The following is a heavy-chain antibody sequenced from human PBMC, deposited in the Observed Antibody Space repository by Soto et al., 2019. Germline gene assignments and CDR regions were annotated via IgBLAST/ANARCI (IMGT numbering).Heavy chain of an antibody. D-gene: IGHD3-22*01. J-gene: IGHJ4*02. V-gene: IGHV1-18*01. CDR2: ISAYNGNT. Sequence: QVPLVQSGAEVKKPGASVKVSCKASGYTFTIYGISWARQAPGQGLEWMGWISAYNGNTNYAQKLQGTVTVTTDTSTSTAYRELRSLRSDDTAVYYCARADYYDSSCYHDYWGQGTLVAVSS. CDR3: ARADYYDSSCYHDY. CDR1: GYTFTIYG.